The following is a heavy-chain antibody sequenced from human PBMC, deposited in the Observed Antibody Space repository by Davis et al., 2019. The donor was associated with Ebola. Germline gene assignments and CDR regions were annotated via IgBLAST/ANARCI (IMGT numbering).Heavy chain of an antibody. V-gene: IGHV4-34*01. CDR2: INHSGST. D-gene: IGHD3-10*01. CDR3: ARGVTMVRGPAGNWFDP. Sequence: SETLSLTCAVYGGSFSGYYWSWIRQPPGKGLEWIGEINHSGSTNYNPSLKSRVTISVDTSKNQFSLKLSSVTAADTAVYYCARGVTMVRGPAGNWFDPWGQGTLVTVSS. CDR1: GGSFSGYY. J-gene: IGHJ5*02.